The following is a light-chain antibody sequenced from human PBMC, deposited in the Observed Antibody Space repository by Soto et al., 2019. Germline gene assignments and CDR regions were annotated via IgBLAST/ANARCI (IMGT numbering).Light chain of an antibody. CDR3: HQYNSYSWA. J-gene: IGKJ1*01. Sequence: DIQMTQSPSTPSASVGDRVTITCRASQSISTWLAWYQQRAGKAPKLLIYKASNLESGVPSRLSGSGSGTDFSLTISSLQPDDFATYYCHQYNSYSWAFGQGTKVEIK. CDR1: QSISTW. CDR2: KAS. V-gene: IGKV1-5*03.